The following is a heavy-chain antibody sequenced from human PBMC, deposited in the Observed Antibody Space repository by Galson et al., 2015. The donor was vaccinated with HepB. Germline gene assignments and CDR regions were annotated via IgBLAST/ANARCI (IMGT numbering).Heavy chain of an antibody. CDR1: GGSISSSSYY. CDR2: IYYSGST. Sequence: LSLTCTVSGGSISSSSYYWGWIRQPPGKGLEWIGSIYYSGSTYYNPSLKSRVTISVDTSKNQFSLKLSSVTAADTAVYYCALIYWAAGTNWFDPWGQGTLVTVSS. V-gene: IGHV4-39*01. J-gene: IGHJ5*02. D-gene: IGHD6-19*01. CDR3: ALIYWAAGTNWFDP.